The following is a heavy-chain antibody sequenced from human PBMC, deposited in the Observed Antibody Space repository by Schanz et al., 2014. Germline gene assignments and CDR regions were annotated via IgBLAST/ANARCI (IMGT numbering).Heavy chain of an antibody. J-gene: IGHJ4*02. CDR2: VCYDGSKK. CDR1: GFTFSSYG. D-gene: IGHD3-10*01. Sequence: LVESGGGVVQPGRSLRLSCAASGFTFSSYGMRWVRQVPGKGLEWVAVVCYDGSKKYYADSVKGRFTTSRDNSKNTLYLQMNSLGPEDTAVYYCAKSALWGSGVYYASQIDYWGQGALVTVSS. CDR3: AKSALWGSGVYYASQIDY. V-gene: IGHV3-33*06.